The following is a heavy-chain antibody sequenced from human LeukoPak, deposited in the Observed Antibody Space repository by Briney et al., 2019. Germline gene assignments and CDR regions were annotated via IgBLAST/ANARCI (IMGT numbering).Heavy chain of an antibody. Sequence: ASVKVSCKASGYTFTSYDINWMRQATGQGLEWMGWMNPNSGNTGYAQKFQGRVTMTRNTSISTAYMELSSLRSEDTAVYYCARGTMATTDFDYWGQGTLVTVSS. J-gene: IGHJ4*02. V-gene: IGHV1-8*01. CDR3: ARGTMATTDFDY. D-gene: IGHD5-24*01. CDR2: MNPNSGNT. CDR1: GYTFTSYD.